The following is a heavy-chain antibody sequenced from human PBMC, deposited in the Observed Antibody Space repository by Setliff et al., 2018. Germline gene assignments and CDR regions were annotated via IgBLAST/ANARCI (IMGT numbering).Heavy chain of an antibody. J-gene: IGHJ4*02. CDR1: GFPFNRYA. D-gene: IGHD3-22*01. Sequence: GESLKISCAASGFPFNRYAMHWVRQPPGKGLEWVAAISFDGANTYYKDSVRGRFTISRDNSKNTVYLQMNNLRPEDTAVYYCAKELIEVMMTGLEFWGQGTMVTVSS. CDR2: ISFDGANT. V-gene: IGHV3-30-3*01. CDR3: AKELIEVMMTGLEF.